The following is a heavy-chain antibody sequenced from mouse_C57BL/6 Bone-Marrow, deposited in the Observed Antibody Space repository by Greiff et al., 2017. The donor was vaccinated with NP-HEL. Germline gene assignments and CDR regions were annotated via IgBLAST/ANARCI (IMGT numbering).Heavy chain of an antibody. D-gene: IGHD2-3*01. V-gene: IGHV5-15*01. CDR1: GFTFSDYG. J-gene: IGHJ3*01. CDR3: ARHVDGYYWFAY. Sequence: EVQLVESGGGLVQPGGSLKLSCAASGFTFSDYGMAWVRQAPRKGPEWVAFISNLAYSIYYADTVTGRFTISRENAKNTLYLEMSSLRSEDTAMYYCARHVDGYYWFAYWGQGTLVTVSA. CDR2: ISNLAYSI.